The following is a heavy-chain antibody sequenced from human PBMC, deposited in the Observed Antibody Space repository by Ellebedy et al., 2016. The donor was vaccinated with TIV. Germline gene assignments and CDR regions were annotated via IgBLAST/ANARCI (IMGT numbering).Heavy chain of an antibody. V-gene: IGHV4-4*07. CDR1: GDSMRTYF. Sequence: MPSETLSLTCSVSGDSMRTYFWTWIRQSAGKGLEWLGRISTTGRMSHNPSLESRVSITVDTSKNQFSLILRSVTAADTAVYFCVRDDTVGNFDYWGQGTLLTVSS. CDR2: ISTTGRM. D-gene: IGHD4-23*01. J-gene: IGHJ4*02. CDR3: VRDDTVGNFDY.